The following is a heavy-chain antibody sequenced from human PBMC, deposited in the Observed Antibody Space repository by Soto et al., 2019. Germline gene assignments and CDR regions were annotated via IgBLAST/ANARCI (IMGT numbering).Heavy chain of an antibody. CDR1: GGTFDHAA. D-gene: IGHD3-9*01. J-gene: IGHJ4*02. Sequence: VQLVQSGAEVKKPGSSVTVSCEAPGGTFDHAAITWVRQATGQGLERMGGINPMFNSTQYAQKCQGGVTLTENAATTSAFMELRRLRSDDTAVYYFARQIFADDYWGQGTLLVVSS. CDR3: ARQIFADDY. V-gene: IGHV1-69*01. CDR2: INPMFNST.